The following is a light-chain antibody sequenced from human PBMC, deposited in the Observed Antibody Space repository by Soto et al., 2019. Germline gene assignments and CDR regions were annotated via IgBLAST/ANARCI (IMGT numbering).Light chain of an antibody. V-gene: IGLV1-44*01. CDR2: SNN. J-gene: IGLJ1*01. CDR1: SSNIGSNT. Sequence: QSVLTQPPSASGTPGRRVTISCSGSSSNIGSNTVNWYQQLPGTAPKLLIYSNNQRPSGVPDRFSGSKSGTSASLAISGLQSEDEADYYCAAWDDSLNGYYVFGTGTRSPS. CDR3: AAWDDSLNGYYV.